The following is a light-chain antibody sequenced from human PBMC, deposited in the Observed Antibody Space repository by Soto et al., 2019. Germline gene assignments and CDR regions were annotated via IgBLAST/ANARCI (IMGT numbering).Light chain of an antibody. Sequence: EIVLTQSPGTLSLSPGERATLSCRASQTVSGSYLAWYQQKPGQAPRLLIYGASSRATGIPDRFSGSGSGTDFPLTISRLEPEDFAVYYCQQYVTSPWTLGQGTKVESK. CDR1: QTVSGSY. CDR2: GAS. J-gene: IGKJ1*01. CDR3: QQYVTSPWT. V-gene: IGKV3-20*01.